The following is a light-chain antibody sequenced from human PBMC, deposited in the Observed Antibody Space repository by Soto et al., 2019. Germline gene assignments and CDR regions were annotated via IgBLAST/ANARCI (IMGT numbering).Light chain of an antibody. CDR3: QHRSSWPLT. Sequence: EIVLTQSPATLSLSPGERATLSCRASQSVRSYLTWYQQKPGQPPRLLVYDASNRAAGIPVRFSGSGSGTDFTLTISSLEPADFAVYYCQHRSSWPLTFGGGTKVEIK. J-gene: IGKJ4*01. CDR2: DAS. V-gene: IGKV3-11*01. CDR1: QSVRSY.